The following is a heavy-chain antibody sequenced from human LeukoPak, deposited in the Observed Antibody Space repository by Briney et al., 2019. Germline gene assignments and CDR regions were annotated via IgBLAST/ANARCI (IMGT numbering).Heavy chain of an antibody. J-gene: IGHJ3*02. CDR2: IYTSGST. CDR3: VAFLLEQIDAFDI. Sequence: NPSETLSLTCTVSGGSISSSSYYWGWIRQPAGKGLEWIGRIYTSGSTNYNPSLKSRVTISLDTSKNQFSLLLSSVTAADTAVYYCVAFLLEQIDAFDIWGQGTMVTVSS. V-gene: IGHV4-61*02. CDR1: GGSISSSSYY. D-gene: IGHD1/OR15-1a*01.